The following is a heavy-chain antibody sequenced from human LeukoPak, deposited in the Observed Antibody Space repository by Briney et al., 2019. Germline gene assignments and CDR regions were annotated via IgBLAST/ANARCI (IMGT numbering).Heavy chain of an antibody. Sequence: GGSLRPSCAASGFTFSSYSMNWVRQAPGKGLEWVSSISSSSSYIYYADSVKGRFTISRDNAKNSLYLQMNSLRAEDTAVYYCARDSSSGTNWFDPWGQGTLVTVSS. CDR1: GFTFSSYS. D-gene: IGHD6-13*01. CDR2: ISSSSSYI. V-gene: IGHV3-21*01. J-gene: IGHJ5*02. CDR3: ARDSSSGTNWFDP.